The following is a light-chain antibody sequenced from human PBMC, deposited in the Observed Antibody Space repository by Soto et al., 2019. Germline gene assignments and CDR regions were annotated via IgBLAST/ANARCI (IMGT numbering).Light chain of an antibody. V-gene: IGLV1-40*01. CDR1: SSNIGASYD. Sequence: QSVLTQPPSVSGAPGQRVIISCTGSSSNIGASYDVHWYQQIPGAAPKLLIYRDIYRPSGIPNRFSGSKSGTSASLAITGLQAEDEADYYCHSYEGRFFFGTGTKVTVL. J-gene: IGLJ1*01. CDR3: HSYEGRFF. CDR2: RDI.